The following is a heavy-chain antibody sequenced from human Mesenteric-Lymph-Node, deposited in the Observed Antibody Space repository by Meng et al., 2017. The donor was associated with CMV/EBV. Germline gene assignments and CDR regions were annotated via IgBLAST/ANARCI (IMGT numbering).Heavy chain of an antibody. D-gene: IGHD7-27*01. Sequence: ASVKVSCKASGYTFTSYYMHWVRQAPGQGLEWMGIINPSGGSTSYAQKFQGRVTMTRDTSLSTAYMDLGRLTSDDTAVYYCATALNWGKELNWFDPWGQGTLVTVSS. J-gene: IGHJ5*02. V-gene: IGHV1-46*01. CDR2: INPSGGST. CDR1: GYTFTSYY. CDR3: ATALNWGKELNWFDP.